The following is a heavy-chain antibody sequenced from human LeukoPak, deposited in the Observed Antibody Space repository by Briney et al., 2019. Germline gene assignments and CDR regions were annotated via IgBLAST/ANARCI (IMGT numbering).Heavy chain of an antibody. J-gene: IGHJ3*02. CDR2: ISGSGGST. CDR1: GSTFSSYA. CDR3: ARDFSRYSSGWTRRPAFDI. D-gene: IGHD6-19*01. V-gene: IGHV3-23*01. Sequence: PGGSLRLSCAASGSTFSSYAMSWVRQAPGKGLEWVSAISGSGGSTYYADSVKGRFTISRDNAKNSLYLQMNSLRAEDTAVYYCARDFSRYSSGWTRRPAFDIWGQGTMVTVSS.